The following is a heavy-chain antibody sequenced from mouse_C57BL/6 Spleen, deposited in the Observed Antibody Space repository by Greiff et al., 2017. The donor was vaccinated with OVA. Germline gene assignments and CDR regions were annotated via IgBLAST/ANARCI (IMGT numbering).Heavy chain of an antibody. Sequence: EVKLMESGAELVRPGASVKLSCTASGFNIKDDYMHWVKQRPEQGLEWIGWIDPENGDTEYASKFQGKATITAETSSNTAYLQRSSLTSDDTAVYYCTTYGNYPFAYWGQGTLVTVSA. V-gene: IGHV14-4*01. CDR2: IDPENGDT. CDR1: GFNIKDDY. D-gene: IGHD2-10*02. CDR3: TTYGNYPFAY. J-gene: IGHJ3*01.